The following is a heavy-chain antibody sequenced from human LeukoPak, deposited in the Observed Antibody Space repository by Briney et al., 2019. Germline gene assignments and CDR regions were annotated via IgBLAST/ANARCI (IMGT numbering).Heavy chain of an antibody. CDR2: IRYDGNNQ. J-gene: IGHJ3*02. CDR3: AGGFLEWLLVFDAFDI. D-gene: IGHD3-3*01. CDR1: GFIFSSYG. V-gene: IGHV3-30*02. Sequence: PGGSLRLSCAASGFIFSSYGMHWVRQAPGKGLEWVAFIRYDGNNQYYADSVKGRFTISRDNSKNTLYLQMNSLRAEDTAVYYCAGGFLEWLLVFDAFDIWGQGTMVTVSS.